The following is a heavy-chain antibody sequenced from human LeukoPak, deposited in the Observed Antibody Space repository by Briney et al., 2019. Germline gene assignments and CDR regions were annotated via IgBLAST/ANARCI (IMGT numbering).Heavy chain of an antibody. CDR1: GFTFSSYA. CDR2: ISGSGGST. Sequence: GGSLRLSCAASGFTFSSYAMSWVRQAPGKGLEWVSAISGSGGSTYYADPVKGRFTISRDNSKNTLYLQMNSLRAEHTAVYYCAKNSGSYYVSPIDYWGQGTLVTVSS. V-gene: IGHV3-23*01. D-gene: IGHD1-26*01. CDR3: AKNSGSYYVSPIDY. J-gene: IGHJ4*02.